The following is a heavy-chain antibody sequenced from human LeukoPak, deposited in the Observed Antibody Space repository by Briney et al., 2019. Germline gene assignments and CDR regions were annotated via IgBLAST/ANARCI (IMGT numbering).Heavy chain of an antibody. CDR3: VRDAIRYCSSTSCYAFFDY. J-gene: IGHJ4*02. Sequence: GGSLRLSCAASGFTFDDYGMSWVRQAPGKGLEWVSGINWNGGSTGYADSVKGRFTISRDNAKNSLYLQMNSLRAEDTALYYCVRDAIRYCSSTSCYAFFDYWGQGTLVTVSS. CDR1: GFTFDDYG. V-gene: IGHV3-20*04. CDR2: INWNGGST. D-gene: IGHD2-2*01.